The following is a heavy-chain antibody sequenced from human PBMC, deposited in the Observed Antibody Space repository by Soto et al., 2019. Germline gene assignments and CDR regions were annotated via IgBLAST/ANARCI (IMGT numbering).Heavy chain of an antibody. CDR3: AGVPDY. CDR1: GGSISSGGYY. Sequence: QVQLHESRPGLVKPSQTLSLTCTDSGGSISSGGYYRSWLRQHPGKGLGCSGYIYYSGGTYYSPSLKSRVTISVDTSKNQFSLKLSFVTAADTAVYYCAGVPDYWGQGTLVTVSS. J-gene: IGHJ4*02. V-gene: IGHV4-31*03. CDR2: IYYSGGT.